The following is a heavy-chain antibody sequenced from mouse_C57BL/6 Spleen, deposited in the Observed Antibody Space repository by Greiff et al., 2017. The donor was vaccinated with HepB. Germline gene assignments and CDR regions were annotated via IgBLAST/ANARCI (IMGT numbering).Heavy chain of an antibody. V-gene: IGHV1-81*01. CDR2: IYPRSGNT. Sequence: QVQLQQSGAELARPGASVKLSCKASGYTFTSYGISWVKQRTGQGLEWIGEIYPRSGNTYYTEKFKGKATLTTDKSSSTAYMELRSLTSEDSAVYFCSSHYYDYGHYAMDYWGQGTSVTVSS. CDR3: SSHYYDYGHYAMDY. D-gene: IGHD2-4*01. J-gene: IGHJ4*01. CDR1: GYTFTSYG.